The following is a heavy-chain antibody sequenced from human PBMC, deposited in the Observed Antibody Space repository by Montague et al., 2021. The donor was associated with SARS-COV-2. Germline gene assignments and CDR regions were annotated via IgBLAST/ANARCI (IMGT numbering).Heavy chain of an antibody. Sequence: TLSLTCTVSGGSIRSGSYYWSWIRQPAGKGLEWIGRIYSSGSTNYNLSLKSRVTMSVDTSKNQFSLKLSSVTAADTAVYYCARDIAVAGLFDYWGQGTLVTASS. CDR1: GGSIRSGSYY. D-gene: IGHD6-19*01. J-gene: IGHJ4*02. CDR3: ARDIAVAGLFDY. CDR2: IYSSGST. V-gene: IGHV4-61*02.